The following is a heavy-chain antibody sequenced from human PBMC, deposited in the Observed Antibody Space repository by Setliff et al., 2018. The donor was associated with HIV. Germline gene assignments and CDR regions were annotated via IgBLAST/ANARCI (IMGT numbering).Heavy chain of an antibody. V-gene: IGHV3-7*01. CDR2: IKQDGSKK. CDR3: ASGDYFNC. Sequence: GSLRLSCAASGFIFSNSWMSWVRQAPGKGLEWVANIKQDGSKKNYVESVKGRFTISRDNAKNSLYLQMSSLRAEDTAVYYCASGDYFNCWGQGTLVTVSS. CDR1: GFIFSNSW. D-gene: IGHD3-10*01. J-gene: IGHJ4*02.